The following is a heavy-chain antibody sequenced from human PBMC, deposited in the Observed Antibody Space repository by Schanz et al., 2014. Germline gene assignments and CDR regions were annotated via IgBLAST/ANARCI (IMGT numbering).Heavy chain of an antibody. CDR1: AYTFTSYG. D-gene: IGHD5-12*01. CDR3: AREKGHGYSGLS. V-gene: IGHV1-18*01. J-gene: IGHJ5*02. CDR2: ISAYNGNT. Sequence: QVQLVQSGAEVKKPGASVKVSCNSSAYTFTSYGFSWVRQAPGQGLEWMGWISAYNGNTNYARNLQGRVTLTTDTSTYTAYMELRSLTSDDTAVYYCAREKGHGYSGLSWGQGTLLAVSS.